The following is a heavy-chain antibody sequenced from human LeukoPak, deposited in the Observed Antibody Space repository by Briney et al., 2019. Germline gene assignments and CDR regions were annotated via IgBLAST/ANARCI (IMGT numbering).Heavy chain of an antibody. J-gene: IGHJ5*02. V-gene: IGHV1-3*03. CDR2: INVGNGNT. D-gene: IGHD4-23*01. Sequence: GASVKVSCKASGYTFTSYAMHWVRQAPGQRLEWMGWINVGNGNTKYSQEFQDRVTITRDTSAITVYMELSSLRSEDMAVYYCARDNSVEDTAWWFDPWGQGTLVTVSS. CDR1: GYTFTSYA. CDR3: ARDNSVEDTAWWFDP.